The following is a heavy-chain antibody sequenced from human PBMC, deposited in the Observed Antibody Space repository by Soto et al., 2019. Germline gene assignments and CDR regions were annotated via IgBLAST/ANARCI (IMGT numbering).Heavy chain of an antibody. D-gene: IGHD3-9*01. Sequence: GESLKISCKGSGYSFTSYWISWVRQMPGKGLEWMGRIDPSDSYTNYSPSFQGHVTISADKSISTAYLQWSSLKASDTAMYYCARHSGHVLRYFDWLGPWGQGTLVTVSS. J-gene: IGHJ5*02. CDR2: IDPSDSYT. V-gene: IGHV5-10-1*01. CDR1: GYSFTSYW. CDR3: ARHSGHVLRYFDWLGP.